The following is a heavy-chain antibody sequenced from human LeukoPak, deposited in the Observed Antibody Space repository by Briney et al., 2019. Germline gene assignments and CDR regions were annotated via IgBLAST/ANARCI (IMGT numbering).Heavy chain of an antibody. D-gene: IGHD4-17*01. J-gene: IGHJ4*02. CDR3: ARFAYGDYFLDY. Sequence: SETLSLTCTVSGGPFNSYYWSWIRQPAGKKLEWIGRIYNTGDTKYNPSLKSRVTMSVDTSKNQFSLKLNSVTAADTAMYYCARFAYGDYFLDYWGQGTLVTVSS. CDR2: IYNTGDT. V-gene: IGHV4-4*07. CDR1: GGPFNSYY.